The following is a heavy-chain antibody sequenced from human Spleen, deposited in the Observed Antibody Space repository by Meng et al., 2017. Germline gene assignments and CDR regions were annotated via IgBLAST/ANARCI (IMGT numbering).Heavy chain of an antibody. CDR1: GYTFTSYG. CDR2: ISAYNGNT. D-gene: IGHD3-22*01. CDR3: ARPGSSGSYGMDV. J-gene: IGHJ6*02. V-gene: IGHV1-18*01. Sequence: ASVKVSCKASGYTFTSYGISWVRQAPGQGLEWMGWISAYNGNTNYAQKLQARVTMTGDTSISTAYMELSGLRSDDTAMYYCARPGSSGSYGMDVWGQGTTVTVSS.